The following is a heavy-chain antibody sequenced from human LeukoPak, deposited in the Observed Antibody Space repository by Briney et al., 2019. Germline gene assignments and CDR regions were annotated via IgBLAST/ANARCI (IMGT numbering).Heavy chain of an antibody. D-gene: IGHD4-17*01. Sequence: GGSLRLSCAASGFPFSTYGISWVRQAPGKGLEWVSAITGSGDFAKYADSVRGRFTIPRDNSKNTVYLQMNSLTVEDTALYYCTKRITATAPFDSWGQGALVIVSS. CDR3: TKRITATAPFDS. J-gene: IGHJ4*02. V-gene: IGHV3-23*01. CDR1: GFPFSTYG. CDR2: ITGSGDFA.